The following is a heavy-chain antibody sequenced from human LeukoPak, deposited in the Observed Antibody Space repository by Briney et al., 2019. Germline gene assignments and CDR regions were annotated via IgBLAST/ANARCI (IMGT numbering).Heavy chain of an antibody. Sequence: SETLSLTCTVSGGSISRGGYYWSWIRQHPGKGLEWIGYIYYSGSTYYNPSLKSRVTISVDTSKNQFSLKLSSVTAADTAVYYCARDTVVPAPKSTYYYYGMDVWGQGTTVTVSS. CDR2: IYYSGST. CDR1: GGSISRGGYY. J-gene: IGHJ6*02. CDR3: ARDTVVPAPKSTYYYYGMDV. V-gene: IGHV4-31*03. D-gene: IGHD2-2*01.